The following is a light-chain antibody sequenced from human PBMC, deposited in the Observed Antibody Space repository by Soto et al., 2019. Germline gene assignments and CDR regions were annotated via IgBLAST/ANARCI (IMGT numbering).Light chain of an antibody. Sequence: ELVLTQSPGTLSLSPGDRATVSCRASQTISRNYLVWYQKKPGQAPRLLIYGASTRATGIPDRFTGSGSGTDFTLTISSLQSEDFAVYFCQQYYHWWTFGQGTKVEI. J-gene: IGKJ1*01. V-gene: IGKV3-20*01. CDR2: GAS. CDR1: QTISRNY. CDR3: QQYYHWWT.